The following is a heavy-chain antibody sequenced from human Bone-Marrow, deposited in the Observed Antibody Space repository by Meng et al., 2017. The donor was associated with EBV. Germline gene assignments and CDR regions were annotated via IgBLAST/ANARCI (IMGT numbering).Heavy chain of an antibody. Sequence: QVQLQESGPGLVKPSGXXXXXLXVYGGSFSGYYWSWIRQPPGKGLEWIGEINHSGSTNSNPSLKSRVTISVDTSKNQFSLELTSVTAADTAVYHCAGGESLLGRGLYFDYWGRGTLVTVSS. CDR1: GGSFSGYY. CDR2: INHSGST. D-gene: IGHD3-16*01. J-gene: IGHJ4*02. V-gene: IGHV4-34*01. CDR3: AGGESLLGRGLYFDY.